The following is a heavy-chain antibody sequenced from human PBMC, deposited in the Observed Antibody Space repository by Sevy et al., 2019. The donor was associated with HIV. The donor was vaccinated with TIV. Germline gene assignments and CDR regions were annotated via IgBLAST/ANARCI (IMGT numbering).Heavy chain of an antibody. V-gene: IGHV1-18*04. Sequence: ATVKVSCKASGYTFTSYGISRVRQAPGQGLERMGWISAYNGNTNYAQKLQGRVTMTTDTSTSTAYMELRSLRSDDTAVYYCARSSRDYYGSGSLYWGQGTLVTVSS. J-gene: IGHJ4*02. D-gene: IGHD3-10*01. CDR3: ARSSRDYYGSGSLY. CDR1: GYTFTSYG. CDR2: ISAYNGNT.